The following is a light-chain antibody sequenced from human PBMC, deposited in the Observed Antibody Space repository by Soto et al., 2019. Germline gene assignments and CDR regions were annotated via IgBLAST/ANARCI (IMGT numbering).Light chain of an antibody. Sequence: DIQMTQSPSTLSASVGARVTITCRASQSISSWLAWYQQKPGKAPKLLIYDASSLESGVPSRFSGSGSGTEFTLTVSSLQPDDFATYYCQHYNSYSWTFGQGTKVDIK. V-gene: IGKV1-5*01. J-gene: IGKJ1*01. CDR3: QHYNSYSWT. CDR2: DAS. CDR1: QSISSW.